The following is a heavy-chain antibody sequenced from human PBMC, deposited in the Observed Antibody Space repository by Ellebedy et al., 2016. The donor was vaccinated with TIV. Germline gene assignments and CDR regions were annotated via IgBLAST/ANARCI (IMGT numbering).Heavy chain of an antibody. D-gene: IGHD5-12*01. CDR1: GFTFSSYS. J-gene: IGHJ5*02. CDR3: ARDGMGDSGYDSWFDP. Sequence: GESLKISCAASGFTFSSYSMNWVRQAPGKGLEWVSYISSSSTIYYADSVKGRFTISRDNAKNSLYLQMNSLRAEDTAVYYCARDGMGDSGYDSWFDPWGQGTLVTVSS. V-gene: IGHV3-48*04. CDR2: ISSSSTI.